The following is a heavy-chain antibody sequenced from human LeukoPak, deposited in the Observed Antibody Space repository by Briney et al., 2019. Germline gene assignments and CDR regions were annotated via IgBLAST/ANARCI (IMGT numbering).Heavy chain of an antibody. D-gene: IGHD2-8*01. CDR3: GGGCTNSVCYQRAGKYYYYMDV. CDR1: GFTISTYG. V-gene: IGHV3-23*01. CDR2: ISGSDDST. Sequence: LPGGTLRLSCAASGFTISTYGMNWVRQAPGKGLEWVSTISGSDDSTYYAGSVKGRFIISRDNSKNTLYLQMNSLRAEDTAVYYCGGGCTNSVCYQRAGKYYYYMDVWGKGTTVTVSS. J-gene: IGHJ6*03.